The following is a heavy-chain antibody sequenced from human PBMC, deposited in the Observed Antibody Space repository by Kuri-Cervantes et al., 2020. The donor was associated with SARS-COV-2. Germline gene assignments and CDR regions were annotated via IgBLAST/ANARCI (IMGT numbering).Heavy chain of an antibody. CDR2: ISSSCSTI. Sequence: GGSLRLSCAASGFTFSSYEMNWVRQAPGKGLEWVSYISSSCSTIYYADSVKGRFTISRDNAKNSLYLQMNSLRAEDTAVYYCAPPVGGNSVPSTWGQGTLVTVSS. CDR1: GFTFSSYE. V-gene: IGHV3-48*03. D-gene: IGHD4-23*01. J-gene: IGHJ5*02. CDR3: APPVGGNSVPST.